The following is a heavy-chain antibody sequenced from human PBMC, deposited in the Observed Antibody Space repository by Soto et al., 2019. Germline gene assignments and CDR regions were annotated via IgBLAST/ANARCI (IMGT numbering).Heavy chain of an antibody. CDR3: ARDEGFCSGGSCTGWFDP. CDR1: GYTFSNYF. Sequence: ASVKVSCKASGYTFSNYFINWVRQAPGQGLEWVGVINPKGGATTYAQKFQGRVNMTSDTSTNTIYMTLRSLTSEDTAVYYCARDEGFCSGGSCTGWFDPWGQGTLVTVSS. D-gene: IGHD2-15*01. V-gene: IGHV1-46*01. J-gene: IGHJ5*02. CDR2: INPKGGAT.